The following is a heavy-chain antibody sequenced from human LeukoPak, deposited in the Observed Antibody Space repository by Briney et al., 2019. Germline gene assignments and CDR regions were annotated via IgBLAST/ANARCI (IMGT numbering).Heavy chain of an antibody. Sequence: PGGSLRLSCAASGFTFDDYAMHWVRQAPGKGLEWVSGISWNSGSIGYADSVKGRFTISRDNAKNSLYLQMNSLRAEDTALYYCGRAQQASPYYYGMDVWGQGTTVTVSS. D-gene: IGHD6-13*01. CDR1: GFTFDDYA. J-gene: IGHJ6*02. CDR2: ISWNSGSI. V-gene: IGHV3-9*01. CDR3: GRAQQASPYYYGMDV.